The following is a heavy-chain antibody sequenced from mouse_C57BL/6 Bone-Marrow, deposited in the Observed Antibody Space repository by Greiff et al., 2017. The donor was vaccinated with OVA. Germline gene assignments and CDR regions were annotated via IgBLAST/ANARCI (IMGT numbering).Heavy chain of an antibody. CDR2: ISYDGSN. CDR1: GYSITSGYY. V-gene: IGHV3-6*01. Sequence: VQLQQSGPGLVKPSQSLSLTCSVTGYSITSGYYWNWIRQFPGNKLEWMGYISYDGSNNYNPSLKNRISITRDTSKNQFFLKLNSVTTEDTATYYCARRSRGFAYWGQGTLVTVSA. CDR3: ARRSRGFAY. J-gene: IGHJ3*01.